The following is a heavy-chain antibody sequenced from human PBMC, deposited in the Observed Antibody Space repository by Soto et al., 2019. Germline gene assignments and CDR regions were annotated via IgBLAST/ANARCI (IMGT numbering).Heavy chain of an antibody. CDR3: ARQIYDSDTGPNFQYYFDS. D-gene: IGHD3-22*01. J-gene: IGHJ4*02. CDR2: IDPSDSQT. CDR1: GYSFAGYW. Sequence: GESLKISCKGSGYSFAGYWITWVRQKPGKGLEWMGRIDPSDSQTYYSPSFRGHVTISVTKSITTVFLQWSSLRASDTAMYYCARQIYDSDTGPNFQYYFDSWGKGTPVTVS. V-gene: IGHV5-10-1*01.